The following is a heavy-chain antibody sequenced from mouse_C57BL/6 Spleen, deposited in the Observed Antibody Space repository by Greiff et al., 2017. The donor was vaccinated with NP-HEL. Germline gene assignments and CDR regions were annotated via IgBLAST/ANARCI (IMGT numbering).Heavy chain of an antibody. CDR3: ARIYHGNHEGFAY. V-gene: IGHV5-6*01. D-gene: IGHD2-1*01. CDR2: ISSGGSYT. J-gene: IGHJ3*01. Sequence: EVKLMESGGDLVKPGGSLKLSCAASGFTFSSYGMSWVRQTPDKRLEWVATISSGGSYTYYPDSVKGRFTISRDNAKNTLYLQMSSLESEDTAMYYCARIYHGNHEGFAYWGQGTLVTVSA. CDR1: GFTFSSYG.